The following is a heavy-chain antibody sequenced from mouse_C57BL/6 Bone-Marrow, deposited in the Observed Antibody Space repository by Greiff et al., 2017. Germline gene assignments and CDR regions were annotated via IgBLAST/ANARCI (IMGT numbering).Heavy chain of an antibody. CDR1: GYTFTSYW. J-gene: IGHJ4*01. V-gene: IGHV1-7*01. CDR3: ARELLYYAMDY. D-gene: IGHD1-1*02. Sequence: VQLQQSGAELAKPGASVKLSCKASGYTFTSYWMHWVKQRPGQGLEWIGYINPSSGYTKYNQKFKDKATLTADKSSRTAYLQLSILTYEDSAVYYCARELLYYAMDYWGQGTSVTVSS. CDR2: INPSSGYT.